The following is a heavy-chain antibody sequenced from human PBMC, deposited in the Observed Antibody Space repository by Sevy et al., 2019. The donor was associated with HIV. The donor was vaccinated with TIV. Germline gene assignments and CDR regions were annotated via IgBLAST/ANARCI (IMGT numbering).Heavy chain of an antibody. D-gene: IGHD6-19*01. J-gene: IGHJ4*02. Sequence: GGSLRLSCAASGFTFSSYSMNWVRQAPGKGLEWVSYMSRSSSTIYYVDSVKGGLPISRDNAKNSLYLQMNSLRAEDTAVYYCARSPPYSSGWYGIDYWGQGTLVTVSS. V-gene: IGHV3-48*01. CDR1: GFTFSSYS. CDR3: ARSPPYSSGWYGIDY. CDR2: MSRSSSTI.